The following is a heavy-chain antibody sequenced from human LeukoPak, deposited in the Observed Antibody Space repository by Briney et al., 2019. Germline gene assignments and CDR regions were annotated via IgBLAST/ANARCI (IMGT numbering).Heavy chain of an antibody. CDR3: ARQIAMAGKAGFDY. Sequence: SETLSLTCTVSGGSISSYYWSWIRQPAGKGLGWIGRIYSSGSTNYNPSLKSRVTMPVDTSKNQFSLRLSSVTAADRAVYYCARQIAMAGKAGFDYWGQGTPVTVSS. CDR1: GGSISSYY. CDR2: IYSSGST. V-gene: IGHV4-4*07. J-gene: IGHJ4*02. D-gene: IGHD6-19*01.